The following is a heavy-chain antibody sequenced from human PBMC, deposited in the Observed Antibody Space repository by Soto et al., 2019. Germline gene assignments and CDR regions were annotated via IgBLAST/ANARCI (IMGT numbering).Heavy chain of an antibody. J-gene: IGHJ4*02. CDR1: GFTFSTYW. Sequence: QSWGSLRLSCSASGFTFSTYWMIWVRQTPGKGLGWVASIKEDGSEKYYVDSVKGRFTISRDNAKNSLFLQLNSLRGEDTAIYYCARDRGRLQFDYRGQGILVTVSS. CDR2: IKEDGSEK. V-gene: IGHV3-7*01. D-gene: IGHD1-26*01. CDR3: ARDRGRLQFDY.